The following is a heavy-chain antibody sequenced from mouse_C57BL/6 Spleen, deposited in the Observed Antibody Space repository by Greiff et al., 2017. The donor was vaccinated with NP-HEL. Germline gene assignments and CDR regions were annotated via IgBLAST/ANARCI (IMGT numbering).Heavy chain of an antibody. CDR3: ARWRDGYTMDY. CDR2: IHPNSGST. J-gene: IGHJ4*01. CDR1: GYTFTSYW. D-gene: IGHD2-3*01. Sequence: VQLQQPGAELVKPGASVKLSCKASGYTFTSYWMHWVKQRPGQGLEWIGMIHPNSGSTNYNEKFKSKATLTVDKSSSTAYMQLSSLTSEDSAVYYCARWRDGYTMDYWGQGTSVTVSS. V-gene: IGHV1-64*01.